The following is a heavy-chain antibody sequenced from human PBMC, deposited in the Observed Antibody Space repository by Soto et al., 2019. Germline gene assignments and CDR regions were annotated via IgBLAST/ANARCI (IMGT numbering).Heavy chain of an antibody. CDR2: IYYSGST. V-gene: IGHV4-39*01. J-gene: IGHJ2*01. CDR3: ARHRGGDYGDDAWYFDL. D-gene: IGHD4-17*01. Sequence: QLQLQESGPGLVKPSETLSLTCTVSGGSISSSSYYWGWIRQPPGKGLEWIGSIYYSGSTYYNPSLKSRVTISVDTSKNQFSPKLSSVTAADTAVYYCARHRGGDYGDDAWYFDLWGRGTLVTVSS. CDR1: GGSISSSSYY.